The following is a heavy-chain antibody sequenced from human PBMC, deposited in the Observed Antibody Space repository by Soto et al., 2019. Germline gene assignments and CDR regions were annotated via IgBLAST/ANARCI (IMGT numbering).Heavy chain of an antibody. V-gene: IGHV3-73*02. CDR3: ASDTARVYYSIDV. CDR2: IRSKTNSYAT. D-gene: IGHD5-18*01. Sequence: EVPLVESGGGLVQPGGSLKLSCAASGFTFSGSAMHWVRQASGKGLEWVGRIRSKTNSYATAYAASVKGRFTSSRDDSKNRAYLQMNSLKAEDTAVYYCASDTARVYYSIDVWCQGTTVTVSS. J-gene: IGHJ6*02. CDR1: GFTFSGSA.